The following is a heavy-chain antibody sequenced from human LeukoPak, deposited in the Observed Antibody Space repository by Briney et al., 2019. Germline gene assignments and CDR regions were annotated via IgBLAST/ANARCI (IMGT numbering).Heavy chain of an antibody. Sequence: TSETLSLTCTVSGGSISSYYWSWIRQPPGKGLEWIGYIYYAGNTNYNPSLTSRVSISVDTSKNRFSLKLNSVTAADTAVYYCARYGGVGATHFDYWGQGTLVTVSS. D-gene: IGHD1-26*01. CDR2: IYYAGNT. CDR3: ARYGGVGATHFDY. J-gene: IGHJ4*02. CDR1: GGSISSYY. V-gene: IGHV4-59*01.